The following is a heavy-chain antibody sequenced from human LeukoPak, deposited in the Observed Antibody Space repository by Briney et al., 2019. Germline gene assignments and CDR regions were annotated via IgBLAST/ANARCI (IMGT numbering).Heavy chain of an antibody. J-gene: IGHJ4*02. V-gene: IGHV4-59*01. CDR3: ARGGNVVVTEGYFDY. Sequence: SETLSLTCNVSGGSISSYYWSWIRQPPGKGLEWIGYIYYSGSTNYNPSLKSRVTISVDTSKNQFSLKLSSVTAADTAVYYCARGGNVVVTEGYFDYWGQGTLVTVSS. CDR2: IYYSGST. CDR1: GGSISSYY. D-gene: IGHD2-21*02.